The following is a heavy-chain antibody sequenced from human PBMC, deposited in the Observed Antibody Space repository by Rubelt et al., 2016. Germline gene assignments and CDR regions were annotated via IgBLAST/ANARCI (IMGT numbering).Heavy chain of an antibody. CDR3: ATEGGTVVTFDAFDI. D-gene: IGHD4-23*01. Sequence: ESGGGLVKPGGSLRLSCAASGFTFSDYYMSWIRQAPGKGLEWVSYISSSGSTIYYADSVKVRFTIPRDNAKNSLYLQMNSLRAEDTAVYYCATEGGTVVTFDAFDIWGQGTMVTVSS. V-gene: IGHV3-11*04. J-gene: IGHJ3*02. CDR1: GFTFSDYY. CDR2: ISSSGSTI.